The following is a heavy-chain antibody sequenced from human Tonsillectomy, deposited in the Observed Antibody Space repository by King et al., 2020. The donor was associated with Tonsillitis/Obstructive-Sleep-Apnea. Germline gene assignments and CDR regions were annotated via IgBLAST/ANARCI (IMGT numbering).Heavy chain of an antibody. V-gene: IGHV1-18*04. CDR1: GYTFTSYG. CDR3: ARNYVWGSDRDNWYFDL. CDR2: ISAYNGNT. D-gene: IGHD3-16*02. Sequence: QLVQSGAEVKKPGASVKVSCKASGYTFTSYGISWGRQAPGQGLEWMGWISAYNGNTNYAQKLQGRVTMTTDKSTSTAYMELGRLRSDDTAVYYCARNYVWGSDRDNWYFDLLGRGTLVTVSS. J-gene: IGHJ2*01.